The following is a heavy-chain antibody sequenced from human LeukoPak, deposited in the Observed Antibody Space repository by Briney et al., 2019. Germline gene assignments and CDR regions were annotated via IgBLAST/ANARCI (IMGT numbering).Heavy chain of an antibody. Sequence: SSETLSLTCTVSGGSISSYYWSWIRQPAGKGLEWIGRMYPSGSTNYNPSLRSRVTMSVDTSKNQSSLKLSSVTAADTAVYYCARDRYGGIIDYWGQGTLVTVSS. D-gene: IGHD1-1*01. CDR1: GGSISSYY. J-gene: IGHJ4*02. V-gene: IGHV4-4*07. CDR3: ARDRYGGIIDY. CDR2: MYPSGST.